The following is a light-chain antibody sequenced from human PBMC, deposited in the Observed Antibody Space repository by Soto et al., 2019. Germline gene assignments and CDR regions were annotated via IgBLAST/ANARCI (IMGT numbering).Light chain of an antibody. CDR2: LGS. CDR3: MQALQTPLT. V-gene: IGKV2-28*01. J-gene: IGKJ4*01. Sequence: DIVMTQSPLSLPVTPGEPASISCRSSQSLLHSNVYNYLDWYLRKPGQSPQLLIYLGSHRASGVPDRFSGSGSGTDFTLKISRVEAEDVGIYYCMQALQTPLTFDGGTKVEI. CDR1: QSLLHSNVYNY.